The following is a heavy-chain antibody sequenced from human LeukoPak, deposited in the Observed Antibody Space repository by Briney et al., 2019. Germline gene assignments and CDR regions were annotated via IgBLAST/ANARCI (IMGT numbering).Heavy chain of an antibody. CDR2: IIPIFGTA. V-gene: IGHV1-69*13. CDR1: GGTFSSYA. CDR3: ARDLGSSSAADYFDY. D-gene: IGHD6-6*01. Sequence: SVKVSSKASGGTFSSYAISWVRQAPGQGLEWMGGIIPIFGTANYAQKFQGRVTITADESTSTAYMELSSLRSEDTAVYYCARDLGSSSAADYFDYWGQGTLVTVSS. J-gene: IGHJ4*02.